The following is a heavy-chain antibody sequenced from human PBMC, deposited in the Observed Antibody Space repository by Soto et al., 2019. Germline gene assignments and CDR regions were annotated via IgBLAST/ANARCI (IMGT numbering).Heavy chain of an antibody. CDR3: ARGFLTGVAARPREEA. Sequence: SETVSLTCTVSGGSISSGGYYWSWIRQHPGKGLEWIGYIYYSGSTYYNPSLKSRVTISVDTSKNQFSLKLSSVTAADTAVYYCARGFLTGVAARPREEAWGQGTLVTVSS. D-gene: IGHD6-6*01. J-gene: IGHJ5*02. CDR1: GGSISSGGYY. CDR2: IYYSGST. V-gene: IGHV4-31*03.